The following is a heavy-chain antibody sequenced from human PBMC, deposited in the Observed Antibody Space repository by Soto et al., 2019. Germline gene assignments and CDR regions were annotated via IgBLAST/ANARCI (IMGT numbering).Heavy chain of an antibody. Sequence: PSETLSLTCTVSGGSISSGGYYWSWIRQHPGKGLEWIGYIYYSGSTHYNPSLKSRVTISVDTSKNQFSLKLSSVTAADTAVYYCAKGSGSPHYYYYGMDVWGQGTTVTVSS. D-gene: IGHD3-10*01. CDR3: AKGSGSPHYYYYGMDV. CDR1: GGSISSGGYY. J-gene: IGHJ6*02. V-gene: IGHV4-31*03. CDR2: IYYSGST.